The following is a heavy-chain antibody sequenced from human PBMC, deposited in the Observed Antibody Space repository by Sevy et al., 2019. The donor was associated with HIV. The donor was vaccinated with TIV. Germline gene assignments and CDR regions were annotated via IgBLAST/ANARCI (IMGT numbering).Heavy chain of an antibody. CDR1: GFTFSSYD. V-gene: IGHV3-30-3*01. CDR3: ARGPTITMVRELDY. Sequence: GGSLRLSCAASGFTFSSYDMHWVRQAPGKGLEWVAVISDDGSNKYYADSVKGRFTISRDNSKNTLYLQMNSLRAEDTAVYYCARGPTITMVRELDYWGQGPLVTVSS. J-gene: IGHJ4*02. CDR2: ISDDGSNK. D-gene: IGHD3-10*01.